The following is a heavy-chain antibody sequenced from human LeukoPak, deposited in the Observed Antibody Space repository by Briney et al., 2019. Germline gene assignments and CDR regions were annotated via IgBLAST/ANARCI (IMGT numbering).Heavy chain of an antibody. CDR3: ARALPGWYRDNWFDP. CDR2: MNPNSGNT. CDR1: GYTFTSYD. Sequence: ASVKVSCKASGYTFTSYDINWVRQATGQGLEWMGWMNPNSGNTGYAQKFQGRVTMTRNTSISTAYMELSSLRSEDTAVYYCARALPGWYRDNWFDPWGQETLVTVSS. D-gene: IGHD6-19*01. V-gene: IGHV1-8*01. J-gene: IGHJ5*02.